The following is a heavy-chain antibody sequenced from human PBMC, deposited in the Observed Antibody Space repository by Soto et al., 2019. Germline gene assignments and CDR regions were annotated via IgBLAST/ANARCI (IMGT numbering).Heavy chain of an antibody. J-gene: IGHJ4*02. CDR1: GFTFSTYW. CDR3: ENPSSASAGQNY. V-gene: IGHV3-7*01. D-gene: IGHD6-13*01. Sequence: GESLKISCAASGFTFSTYWMSWVRQAPGKGLEWVANIKEDGSEKYYVDSVKGRFTISRDNAKNSLYLQMNSLRVEDTALYYCENPSSASAGQNYLGKGPLVTVSS. CDR2: IKEDGSEK.